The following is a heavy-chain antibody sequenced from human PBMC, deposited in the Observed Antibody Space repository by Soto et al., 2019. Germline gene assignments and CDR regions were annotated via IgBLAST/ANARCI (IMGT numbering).Heavy chain of an antibody. J-gene: IGHJ3*02. CDR3: ASHHSSGYHDAFDI. V-gene: IGHV3-30*03. CDR2: ISSDGTKK. CDR1: SFTFTSYD. Sequence: GGSLRLSCAASSFTFTSYDLHWVRQAPGKGLEWVAFISSDGTKKYYADSVKGRFTISRDNSKNTLYLQMNSLRAEDTAVYYCASHHSSGYHDAFDIWGQGTMVTVSS. D-gene: IGHD3-22*01.